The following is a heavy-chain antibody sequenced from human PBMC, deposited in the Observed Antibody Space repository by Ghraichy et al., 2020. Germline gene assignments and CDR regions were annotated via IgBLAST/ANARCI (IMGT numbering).Heavy chain of an antibody. Sequence: SGPTLVKPTQTLTLTCTFSGFSLIKTGMCVSWIRQPPGKALEWLALVDWDDDKYYNTSLKTRLTISKDTSKNQVVLTMTNLDPVDTATYYCARGTYYSGSGSFYSGSRHFDHWGQGTLVTVSS. D-gene: IGHD3-10*01. CDR3: ARGTYYSGSGSFYSGSRHFDH. V-gene: IGHV2-70*13. CDR1: GFSLIKTGMC. CDR2: VDWDDDK. J-gene: IGHJ4*02.